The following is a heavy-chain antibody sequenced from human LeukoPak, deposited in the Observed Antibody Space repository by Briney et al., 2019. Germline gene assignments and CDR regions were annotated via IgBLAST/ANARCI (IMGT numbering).Heavy chain of an antibody. CDR1: GFTFSSYG. CDR2: ISYDGSNK. D-gene: IGHD3-22*01. J-gene: IGHJ4*02. V-gene: IGHV3-30*18. CDR3: AKGDAVITYYFDY. Sequence: GRSLRLSCAASGFTFSSYGMHWVRQAPGKGLEWVAVISYDGSNKYYADSVKGRFTISRDNSKNMLYLQMNSLRAEDTAVYYCAKGDAVITYYFDYWGQGTLVTVSS.